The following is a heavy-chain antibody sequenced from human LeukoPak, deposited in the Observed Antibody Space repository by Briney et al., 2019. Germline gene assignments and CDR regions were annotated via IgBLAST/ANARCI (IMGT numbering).Heavy chain of an antibody. Sequence: PSETLSLTCTVSGDSISSYYWTWIRQPPGKGLEWIGSIYYSGNTKYNPSLKDRVTISSDTSKFSQRLSSVTAADTAVYYCARGRVYFYGSGSRYLDDAFDIWGQGTMVTVSS. J-gene: IGHJ3*02. CDR1: GDSISSYY. CDR3: ARGRVYFYGSGSRYLDDAFDI. V-gene: IGHV4-59*01. D-gene: IGHD3-10*01. CDR2: IYYSGNT.